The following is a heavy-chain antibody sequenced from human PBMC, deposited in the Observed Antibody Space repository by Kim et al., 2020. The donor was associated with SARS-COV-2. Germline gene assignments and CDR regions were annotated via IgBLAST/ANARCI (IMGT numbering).Heavy chain of an antibody. CDR1: GHSMTNNTLY. CDR3: AREGRWSTALDY. CDR2: VSASGST. V-gene: IGHV4-61*02. D-gene: IGHD2-21*02. Sequence: SETLSLTCSVSGHSMTNNTLYWSWIRQPAGKGLEWIGRVSASGSTNYKSSLRSRVTISLDTSKTQFSLKLNSATAADTAVYYCAREGRWSTALDYWGPGTLVTVSS. J-gene: IGHJ4*02.